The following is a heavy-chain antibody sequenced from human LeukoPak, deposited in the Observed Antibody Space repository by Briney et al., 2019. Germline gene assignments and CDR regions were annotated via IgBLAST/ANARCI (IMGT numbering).Heavy chain of an antibody. D-gene: IGHD5-18*01. CDR2: IIPIFGTA. V-gene: IGHV1-69*06. CDR3: ATDRGYSYGPRLGYFDY. J-gene: IGHJ4*02. Sequence: SVKVSCKASGGTFSSYAISWVRQAPGQGLEWMGGIIPIFGTANYAQKFQGRVTMTEDTSTNTAYVELSSLRSEDTAVYYCATDRGYSYGPRLGYFDYWGQGTLVTVSS. CDR1: GGTFSSYA.